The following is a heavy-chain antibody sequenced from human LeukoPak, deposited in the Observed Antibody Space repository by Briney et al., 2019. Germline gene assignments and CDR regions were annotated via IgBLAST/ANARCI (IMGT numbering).Heavy chain of an antibody. D-gene: IGHD2-2*01. CDR2: IFPGDSDT. V-gene: IGHV5-51*01. CDR1: GYRFTNYW. Sequence: GESLKISCKGSGYRFTNYWIGWVRQMPGKGLEWMGIIFPGDSDTRYSPSFQGQVTISADKSTSTAYLQWTSLTASDTAMYYCARLVVVPAALGGGNWFDPWGQGTLVTVSS. J-gene: IGHJ5*02. CDR3: ARLVVVPAALGGGNWFDP.